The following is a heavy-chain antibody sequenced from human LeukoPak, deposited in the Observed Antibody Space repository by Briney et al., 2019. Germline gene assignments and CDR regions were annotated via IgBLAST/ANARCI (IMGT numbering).Heavy chain of an antibody. CDR1: GFTFSSFA. CDR2: ISSSSSYI. V-gene: IGHV3-21*01. CDR3: ARGHIAAAGEFDS. J-gene: IGHJ5*01. D-gene: IGHD6-13*01. Sequence: PGGSLRLSCAASGFTFSSFAMSWVRQAPGKGLEWVSSISSSSSYIYYADSVKGRFTISRDNAKNSLYLQMNSLRAEDTAVYYCARGHIAAAGEFDSWGQGTMVTVSS.